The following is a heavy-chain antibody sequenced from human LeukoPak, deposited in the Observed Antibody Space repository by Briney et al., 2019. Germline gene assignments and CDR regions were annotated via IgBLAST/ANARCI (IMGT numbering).Heavy chain of an antibody. CDR1: GYTFTGYY. V-gene: IGHV1-2*02. CDR2: INPNSGGT. Sequence: ASVKVSCKASGYTFTGYYMHWVRQAPGQGLEWMGWINPNSGGTNYAQKFQGRVTMTRDTSISTAYMELSRLRSDDTAVYYCARGPLRYCSSTSCYPWDYWGQGTLVTVSS. D-gene: IGHD2-2*01. CDR3: ARGPLRYCSSTSCYPWDY. J-gene: IGHJ4*02.